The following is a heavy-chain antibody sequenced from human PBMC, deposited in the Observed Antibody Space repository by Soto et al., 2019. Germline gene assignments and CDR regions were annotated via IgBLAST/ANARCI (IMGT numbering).Heavy chain of an antibody. CDR1: GFTFSSFA. CDR2: ISGAGGST. CDR3: AKAQFSYDSSGYSGFDY. Sequence: GGSLRLSCAASGFTFSSFAMSWVRQAPGKGLEWVSSISGAGGSTYYADSVKGRFTISRDNSKNTLYLQMKSLRAEDTAVYHCAKAQFSYDSSGYSGFDYWGQGTLVTVSS. J-gene: IGHJ4*02. D-gene: IGHD3-22*01. V-gene: IGHV3-23*01.